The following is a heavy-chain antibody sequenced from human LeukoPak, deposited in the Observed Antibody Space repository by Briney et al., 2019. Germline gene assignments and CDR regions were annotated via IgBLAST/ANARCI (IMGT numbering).Heavy chain of an antibody. CDR2: INHSGST. V-gene: IGHV4-34*01. J-gene: IGHJ4*02. Sequence: SETLSLTCAVYGGSFSGYYWSWIRQPPGKGLEWIGEINHSGSTNYNPSLKSRVTISVDTSKNQFSLKLSSVTAADTAVYYCARGYYEYVWGSYRSPLNDYWGQGTLVTVSS. CDR3: ARGYYEYVWGSYRSPLNDY. CDR1: GGSFSGYY. D-gene: IGHD3-16*02.